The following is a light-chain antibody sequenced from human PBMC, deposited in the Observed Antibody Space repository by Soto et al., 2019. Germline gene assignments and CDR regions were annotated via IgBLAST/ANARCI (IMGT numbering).Light chain of an antibody. J-gene: IGKJ1*01. CDR1: QSVLYSSNNKNY. CDR2: WAS. CDR3: QQYYSTPPT. Sequence: DIVMTQSPDSLAVSLGERATINCKSSQSVLYSSNNKNYLTWYQQKPGQPPKLLIYWASTRESGVPDRFSGSGSGTDFTLTISGLQAEDVAVYYCQQYYSTPPTFGQGTKV. V-gene: IGKV4-1*01.